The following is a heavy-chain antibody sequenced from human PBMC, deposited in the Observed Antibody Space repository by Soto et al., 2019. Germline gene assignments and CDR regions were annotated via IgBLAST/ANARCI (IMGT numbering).Heavy chain of an antibody. CDR2: INSDGSTT. CDR3: VRAVVGDLEY. Sequence: EVQLVESGGGLVQPGGSLRLSCAASGFTFSSYWMHWVRQAPGKGLVWVSRINSDGSTTNYADSVKGRFTISRNNAKNTLYLQMNSLRAEDTAVYYCVRAVVGDLEYWGQGIVVTVSS. CDR1: GFTFSSYW. V-gene: IGHV3-74*01. D-gene: IGHD6-19*01. J-gene: IGHJ4*02.